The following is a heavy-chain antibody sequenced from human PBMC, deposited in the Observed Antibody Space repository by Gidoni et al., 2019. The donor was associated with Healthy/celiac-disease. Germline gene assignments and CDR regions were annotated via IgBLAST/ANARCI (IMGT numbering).Heavy chain of an antibody. Sequence: EVQLVESGGGLVKPGGSLRLSCAASGFTFSNAWMSWVRQAPGKGLEWVGRIKSKTDGGTTDYAAPVKGRFTISRDDSKNTLYLQMNSLKTEDTAVYYCTTDQGRRWLKFDYWGQGTLVTVSS. J-gene: IGHJ4*02. CDR2: IKSKTDGGTT. D-gene: IGHD5-12*01. CDR3: TTDQGRRWLKFDY. V-gene: IGHV3-15*01. CDR1: GFTFSNAW.